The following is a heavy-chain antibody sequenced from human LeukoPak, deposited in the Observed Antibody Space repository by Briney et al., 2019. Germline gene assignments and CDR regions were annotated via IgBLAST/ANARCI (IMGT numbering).Heavy chain of an antibody. J-gene: IGHJ4*02. D-gene: IGHD4-17*01. V-gene: IGHV1-69*06. CDR1: GGTFSSYA. CDR3: ASGRAVTTPIDY. Sequence: SVKVSCKASGGTFSSYAISWVRQAPGQGLEWMGGIIPIFGTANYAQKFQGRVTITADKSTSTAHMELSSLRSEDAAVYYCASGRAVTTPIDYWGQGTLVTVSS. CDR2: IIPIFGTA.